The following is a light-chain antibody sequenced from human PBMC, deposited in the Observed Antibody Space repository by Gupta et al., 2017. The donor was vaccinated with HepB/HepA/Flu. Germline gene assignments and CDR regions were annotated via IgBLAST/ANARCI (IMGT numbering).Light chain of an antibody. V-gene: IGLV2-14*01. CDR3: NSYTISSIWV. J-gene: IGLJ3*02. CDR2: DVS. CDR1: SSDVGYYNF. Sequence: QPALTQPASVSGSPGPSITISCTGTSSDVGYYNFVSWHQQHPGKAPKLLIYDVSNRTAGLAGLFSGSKAGNTASPTISGPQAEDDADYYGNSYTISSIWVFGGGTKLTVL.